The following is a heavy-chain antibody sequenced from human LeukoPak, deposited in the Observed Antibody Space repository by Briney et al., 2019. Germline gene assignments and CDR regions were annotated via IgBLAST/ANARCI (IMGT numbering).Heavy chain of an antibody. J-gene: IGHJ4*02. CDR2: INTNTGNP. D-gene: IGHD1-26*01. CDR3: ASHYQGRQYYFDY. CDR1: GYTFTGCY. Sequence: ASVKVSCKASGYTFTGCYMHWVRQAPGQGLEWMGWINTNTGNPTYAQGFTGRFVFSLDTSVSTAYLQISSLKAEDTAVYYCASHYQGRQYYFDYWGQGTLVTVSS. V-gene: IGHV7-4-1*02.